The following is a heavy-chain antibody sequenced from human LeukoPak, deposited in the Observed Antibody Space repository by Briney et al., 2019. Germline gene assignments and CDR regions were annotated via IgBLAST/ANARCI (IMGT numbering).Heavy chain of an antibody. CDR1: GGSIRSYY. D-gene: IGHD2-2*01. CDR2: IYYSGST. V-gene: IGHV4-59*01. CDR3: ARDMTQCSSSTCYPWGAFDI. Sequence: SETLSLTYSVSGGSIRSYYWSWIRQPPGKGLEWIGYIYYSGSTNYNASLKSRVTISVDTSKNQFSLKLSSVTSADTAVYYCARDMTQCSSSTCYPWGAFDIWGQGTMVTVSS. J-gene: IGHJ3*02.